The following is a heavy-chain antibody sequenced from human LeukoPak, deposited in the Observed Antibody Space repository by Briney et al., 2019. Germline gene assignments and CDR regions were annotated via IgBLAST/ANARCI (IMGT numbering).Heavy chain of an antibody. J-gene: IGHJ3*02. Sequence: GGSLRLSCAASGFTFSSYTMNWVRQAPGKGLEWVSSISSSSSDIYYADSVKGRFTISRDNAKNSLFLQMNSLRADDTAVYYCARETYCRSGSCYKGNAFDIWGQGTMVTVSS. CDR2: ISSSSSDI. CDR1: GFTFSSYT. CDR3: ARETYCRSGSCYKGNAFDI. D-gene: IGHD2-15*01. V-gene: IGHV3-21*01.